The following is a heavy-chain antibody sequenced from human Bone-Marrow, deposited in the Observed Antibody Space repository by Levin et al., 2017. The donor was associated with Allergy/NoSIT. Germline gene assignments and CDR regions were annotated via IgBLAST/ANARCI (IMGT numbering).Heavy chain of an antibody. J-gene: IGHJ6*02. V-gene: IGHV1-2*02. CDR1: GDTFSGYY. D-gene: IGHD2/OR15-2a*01. CDR2: INPNTGAT. CDR3: ARDLRQYYYGMDV. Sequence: ASVKVSCKASGDTFSGYYFHWVRQAPGQGLEWMGWINPNTGATYYAQKFQGRVTMTGDTSINTAYMELTRLRSDDTAVYYCARDLRQYYYGMDVWGQGTTVTVSS.